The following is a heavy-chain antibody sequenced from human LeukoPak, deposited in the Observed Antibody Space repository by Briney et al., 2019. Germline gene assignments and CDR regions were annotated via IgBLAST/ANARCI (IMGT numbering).Heavy chain of an antibody. CDR2: INPNSGGT. D-gene: IGHD2-2*01. CDR1: GYTFTGYY. J-gene: IGHJ3*02. Sequence: ASVKVSCKASGYTFTGYYMHWVRQAPGQGLEWMGWINPNSGGTNYAQKFQGRVTMTRDTSISTAYMELSRLRSDDTAVYYCAREVAPGYCNCTSCPDAFDIWGQGTMVTVSS. V-gene: IGHV1-2*02. CDR3: AREVAPGYCNCTSCPDAFDI.